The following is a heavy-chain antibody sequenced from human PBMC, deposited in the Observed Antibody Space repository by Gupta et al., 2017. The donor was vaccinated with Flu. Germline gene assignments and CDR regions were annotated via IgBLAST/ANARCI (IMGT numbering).Heavy chain of an antibody. CDR2: INHSGST. CDR1: SFSSYY. D-gene: IGHD6-19*01. V-gene: IGHV4-34*01. CDR3: ASQWLGYYHGVDV. Sequence: SFSSYYWTWIRQPPGKGLEWIGEINHSGSTNYNPSLKSRVSISVDTSKNQFSLKLRSVTAADTAVYYCASQWLGYYHGVDVWGQGTTVTVSS. J-gene: IGHJ6*02.